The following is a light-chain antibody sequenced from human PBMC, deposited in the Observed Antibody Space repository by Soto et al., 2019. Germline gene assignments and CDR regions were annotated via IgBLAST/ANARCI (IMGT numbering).Light chain of an antibody. J-gene: IGKJ5*01. CDR2: GAS. CDR1: QSISSN. CDR3: QQYNNWPLN. V-gene: IGKV3-15*01. Sequence: ETVMTQSPATLSVSPGERATLSCRASQSISSNLAWYQQKPGQAPRLLIYGASTRATGIPARFTGSGSGTEFTLTISSLQSEDFAVYYCQQYNNWPLNFGGGTRLEIK.